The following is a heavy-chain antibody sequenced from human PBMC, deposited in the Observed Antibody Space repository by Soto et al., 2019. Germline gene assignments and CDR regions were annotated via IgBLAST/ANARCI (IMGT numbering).Heavy chain of an antibody. J-gene: IGHJ6*02. Sequence: QVQLVESGGGVVQPGRSLRLSCAASGFTFSSYGMHWVRQAPGKGLEWVAVIWYDGSNKYYADSVKGRFTISRDNSKNTLYLQMNSLRAEDTAVYYCARDHRGDSSGWYLLGGYYYYGMDVWGQGTTVTVSS. CDR1: GFTFSSYG. D-gene: IGHD6-19*01. V-gene: IGHV3-33*01. CDR2: IWYDGSNK. CDR3: ARDHRGDSSGWYLLGGYYYYGMDV.